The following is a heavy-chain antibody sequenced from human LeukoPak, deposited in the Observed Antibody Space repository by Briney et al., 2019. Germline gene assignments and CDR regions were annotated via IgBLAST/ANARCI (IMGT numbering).Heavy chain of an antibody. CDR1: GYSFTSYW. V-gene: IGHV5-51*01. CDR2: IYPGDSDT. J-gene: IGHJ5*02. D-gene: IGHD3-22*01. Sequence: GESLKISCQGSGYSFTSYWIGWVRPMPGKGLEWMGIIYPGDSDTRYSPSFQGQVTISADKSISTAYLQWSSLKASDTAMYYCARGPYYDSSGYPERWFDPWGQGTLVTVSS. CDR3: ARGPYYDSSGYPERWFDP.